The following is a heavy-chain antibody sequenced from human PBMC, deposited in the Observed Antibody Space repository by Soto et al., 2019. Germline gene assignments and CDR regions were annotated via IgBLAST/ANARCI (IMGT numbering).Heavy chain of an antibody. D-gene: IGHD2-8*01. CDR2: ISYDGSNK. CDR3: AKDKDIVLMVYAFDY. J-gene: IGHJ4*02. CDR1: GFTFSSYG. V-gene: IGHV3-30*18. Sequence: ESGGGVVQPGRSLRLSCAASGFTFSSYGMHWVRQAPGKGLEWVAVISYDGSNKYYADSVKGRFTISRDNSKNTLYLQMNSLRAEDTAVYYCAKDKDIVLMVYAFDYWGQGTLVTVSS.